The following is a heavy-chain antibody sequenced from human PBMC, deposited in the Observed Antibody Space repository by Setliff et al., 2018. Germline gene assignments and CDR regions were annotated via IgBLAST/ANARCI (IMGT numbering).Heavy chain of an antibody. CDR3: ARAPSVELVTIRTNSWFTY. CDR2: ISVYNGDT. Sequence: AASVKVSCKASGYTFRNYAFAWVRQAPGQGLEWVGWISVYNGDTNYAQKFQGRVTLTTDTSTSTAYMELRSLTSDDSAFYYCARAPSVELVTIRTNSWFTYWGQGTLVT. D-gene: IGHD5-18*01. V-gene: IGHV1-18*01. J-gene: IGHJ4*02. CDR1: GYTFRNYA.